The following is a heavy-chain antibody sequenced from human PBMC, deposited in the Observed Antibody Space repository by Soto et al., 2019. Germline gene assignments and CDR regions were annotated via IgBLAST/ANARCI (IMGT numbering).Heavy chain of an antibody. CDR1: GYTFTSYG. D-gene: IGHD4-17*01. V-gene: IGHV1-18*01. CDR3: ARESLVDDYGDYHV. Sequence: ASVKVSCKASGYTFTSYGISWVRQAPGQGLEWMGWISDYNGNTNYAQKLQGRVTMTTDTSTSPVYMELRSLRSDDTAVYYSARESLVDDYGDYHVWGQGTLVTVSS. CDR2: ISDYNGNT. J-gene: IGHJ4*02.